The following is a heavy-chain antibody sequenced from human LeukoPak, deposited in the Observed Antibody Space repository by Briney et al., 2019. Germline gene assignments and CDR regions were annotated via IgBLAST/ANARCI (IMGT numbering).Heavy chain of an antibody. CDR2: ISYDGSNK. Sequence: GGSLRLSCAASGFIFSNAWMSWVRQAPGKGLEWVAVISYDGSNKYYADSVKGRFTISRDNSKNTLYLQMNSLRAEDTAVYYCAKSEYGVVVPAAVGDWGQGTLVTVSS. V-gene: IGHV3-30*18. J-gene: IGHJ4*02. CDR1: GFIFSNAW. D-gene: IGHD2-2*01. CDR3: AKSEYGVVVPAAVGD.